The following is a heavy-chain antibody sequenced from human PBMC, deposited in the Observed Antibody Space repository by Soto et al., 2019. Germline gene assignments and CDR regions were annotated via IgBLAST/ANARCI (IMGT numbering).Heavy chain of an antibody. D-gene: IGHD4-17*01. V-gene: IGHV4-34*01. CDR1: GGSFSGYF. J-gene: IGHJ4*02. Sequence: PSETLSLTCAVYGGSFSGYFWTWIRQPPGKGLEWIGEVNHSGSTNYNPSLKSRVTISVDTSKNQFTLKLSSVAAADTAVYYCARSGGHDYGDYANYWGQGILVTVSS. CDR2: VNHSGST. CDR3: ARSGGHDYGDYANY.